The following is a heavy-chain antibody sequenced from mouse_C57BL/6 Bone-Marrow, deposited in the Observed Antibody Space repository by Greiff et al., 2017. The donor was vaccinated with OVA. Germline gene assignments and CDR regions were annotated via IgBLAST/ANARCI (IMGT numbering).Heavy chain of an antibody. V-gene: IGHV1-64*01. CDR1: GYTFTSYW. CDR3: AYYYGSSPVAY. D-gene: IGHD1-1*01. J-gene: IGHJ3*01. Sequence: VQLQQPGAELVKPGASAKLSCKASGYTFTSYWMHWVKQRPGQGLEWIGMIHPNSGSTNYNEKFKSKATLTVDKSSSTAYMQLSSLTSEDSSVYDCAYYYGSSPVAYWGQGTLVTVSA. CDR2: IHPNSGST.